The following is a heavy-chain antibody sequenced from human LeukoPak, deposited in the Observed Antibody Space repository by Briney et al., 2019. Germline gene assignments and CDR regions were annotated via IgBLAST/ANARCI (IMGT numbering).Heavy chain of an antibody. CDR3: ARWDPELGSGSYYPY. V-gene: IGHV1-2*02. D-gene: IGHD3-10*01. Sequence: RAASVKVSCKASGYTFTGYYMHWVRQAPGQGLEWMGWINPNSGGTNYAQKFQGRVTMTRDTSISTAYMELSRLRSDDTAVYYCARWDPELGSGSYYPYWGQGTLVTVSS. CDR1: GYTFTGYY. J-gene: IGHJ4*02. CDR2: INPNSGGT.